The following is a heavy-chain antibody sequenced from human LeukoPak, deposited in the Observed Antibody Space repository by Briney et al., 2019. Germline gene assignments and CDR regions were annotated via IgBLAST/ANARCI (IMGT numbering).Heavy chain of an antibody. D-gene: IGHD4-11*01. J-gene: IGHJ5*02. Sequence: PSETLSLTCIGSGGSISGYYWSWIRQPAGKGLEWIGRLYSSGSTNYNPSLRGRVAMSVGTSKNQISLEVRSVTAADTAVYYCVRGNPYSNYWFDPWGQGTLVSVSS. CDR1: GGSISGYY. CDR3: VRGNPYSNYWFDP. CDR2: LYSSGST. V-gene: IGHV4-4*07.